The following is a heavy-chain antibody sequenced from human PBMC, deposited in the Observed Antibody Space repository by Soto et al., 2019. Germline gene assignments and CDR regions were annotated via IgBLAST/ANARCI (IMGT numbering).Heavy chain of an antibody. J-gene: IGHJ6*02. CDR3: ARQDVQLWNYYYGMDV. CDR2: IYPGDSDT. Sequence: PGESLKISCKGSGYSFTSYWIGWVRQMPGKGLEWMGIIYPGDSDTRYSPSFQGQVTISADKSISTAYLQWSSLKASDTAMYYCARQDVQLWNYYYGMDVWGQGTTVTVSS. D-gene: IGHD5-18*01. CDR1: GYSFTSYW. V-gene: IGHV5-51*01.